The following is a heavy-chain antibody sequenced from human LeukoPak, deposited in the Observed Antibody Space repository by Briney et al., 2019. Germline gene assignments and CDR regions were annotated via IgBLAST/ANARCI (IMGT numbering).Heavy chain of an antibody. Sequence: GGSLRLSCAASGFTFSTFAMIWVRQPPGKGLEWVSGITNSGENTYYADSVKGRFTISRDNSKNTLYLQMNSLRAEDTAVYYCAHGTMYQLDYWGQGTLVTVSS. CDR2: ITNSGENT. CDR1: GFTFSTFA. V-gene: IGHV3-23*01. CDR3: AHGTMYQLDY. J-gene: IGHJ4*02. D-gene: IGHD2-2*01.